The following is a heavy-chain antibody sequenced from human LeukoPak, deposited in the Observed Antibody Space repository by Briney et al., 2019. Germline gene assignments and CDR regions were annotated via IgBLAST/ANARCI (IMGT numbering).Heavy chain of an antibody. CDR1: GFTFSSYT. CDR2: FSYDGSKK. D-gene: IGHD3-22*01. J-gene: IGHJ3*02. CDR3: ARDRHYYESSGFYPEAFDI. V-gene: IGHV3-30*16. Sequence: PGRSLRLSCAASGFTFSSYTMLWVRQAPGKGLEWVASFSYDGSKKNYADSVKGRFTISRDTSRNTLYLQMNSLRPDDTAVYYCARDRHYYESSGFYPEAFDIWGQGTMVTVSS.